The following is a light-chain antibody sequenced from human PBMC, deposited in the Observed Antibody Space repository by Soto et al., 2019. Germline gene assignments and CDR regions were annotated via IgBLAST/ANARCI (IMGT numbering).Light chain of an antibody. CDR2: KAS. CDR1: QSISSW. J-gene: IGKJ2*01. Sequence: DIQMTQSPSTLSASIGDRVTITCRASQSISSWLAWYLQKPGKAPKLLIYKASTLQDGVPSRFSGSGSGTEFTLTISSLQPDDFATYYCQQYSSYSPYTFGQGTKLEIK. CDR3: QQYSSYSPYT. V-gene: IGKV1-5*03.